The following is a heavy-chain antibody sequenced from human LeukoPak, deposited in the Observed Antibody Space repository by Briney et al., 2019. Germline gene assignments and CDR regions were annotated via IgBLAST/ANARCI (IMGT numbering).Heavy chain of an antibody. V-gene: IGHV4-59*01. CDR1: GGSISNYY. Sequence: PSETLSLTCTVSGGSISNYYWSWIRQPPGKGLEWIGYIHYSGNTNYKSSLKSRVTISVDTSKNQFSLKLSSVTAADTALYYCARGGPILAYCGGDCYSGGKYFDYWGQGTLVTVSS. J-gene: IGHJ4*02. D-gene: IGHD2-21*02. CDR2: IHYSGNT. CDR3: ARGGPILAYCGGDCYSGGKYFDY.